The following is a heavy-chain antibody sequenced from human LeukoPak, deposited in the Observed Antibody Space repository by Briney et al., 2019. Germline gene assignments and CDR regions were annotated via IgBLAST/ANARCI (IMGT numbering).Heavy chain of an antibody. CDR2: IYHDGNT. CDR3: ASNQGMGAYFDS. Sequence: SGTLSLTCGVSGGSINSGDWWTWVRQPPGKGLEWIGEIYHDGNTYYNPSLESRVTISVDKSKNQFSLTLSSVTAADTAVYYCASNQGMGAYFDSWGQGTLVTISS. D-gene: IGHD1-26*01. V-gene: IGHV4-4*02. CDR1: GGSINSGDW. J-gene: IGHJ4*02.